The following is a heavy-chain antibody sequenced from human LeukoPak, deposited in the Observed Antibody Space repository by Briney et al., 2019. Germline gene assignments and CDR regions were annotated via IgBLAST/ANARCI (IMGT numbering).Heavy chain of an antibody. D-gene: IGHD6-19*01. CDR3: ASWPVGWYGEDS. CDR1: GLSVSSNF. V-gene: IGHV3-53*01. CDR2: IYGGGST. Sequence: HPGGSLRLSCAVTGLSVSSNFMSWVRQAPGKGLEWVSVIYGGGSTYYADSVKGRFTISRDTPKNTLYLQMNSLRVEDTAVYYCASWPVGWYGEDSWGQGTLVTVSS. J-gene: IGHJ4*02.